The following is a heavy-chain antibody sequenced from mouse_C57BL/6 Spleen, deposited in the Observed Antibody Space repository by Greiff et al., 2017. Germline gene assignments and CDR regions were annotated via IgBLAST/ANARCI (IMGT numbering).Heavy chain of an antibody. CDR3: AYSKEGVYAMDY. D-gene: IGHD2-5*01. CDR2: IHPNSGST. Sequence: VQLQQSGAELVKPGASVKLSCKASGYTFTSYWMHWVKQRPGQGLEWIGMIHPNSGSTNYNEKFKSKATLTVDKSSSTAYMQLSSLTSEDSAVYYCAYSKEGVYAMDYWGQGTSVTVSS. CDR1: GYTFTSYW. V-gene: IGHV1-64*01. J-gene: IGHJ4*01.